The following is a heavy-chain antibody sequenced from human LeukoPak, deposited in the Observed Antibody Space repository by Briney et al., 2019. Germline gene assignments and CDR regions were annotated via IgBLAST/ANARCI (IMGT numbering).Heavy chain of an antibody. CDR1: GGSISSSTYY. Sequence: SETLSLTCTVSGGSISSSTYYWGWIRQPPGKGLEWIGGIYSSGSTYYNPSLKSRVTISVDMSKTQFSLNLSSVTAADTAVYYCAVEEFDYWGQGILVTVSS. J-gene: IGHJ4*02. CDR3: AVEEFDY. V-gene: IGHV4-39*01. CDR2: IYSSGST. D-gene: IGHD5-24*01.